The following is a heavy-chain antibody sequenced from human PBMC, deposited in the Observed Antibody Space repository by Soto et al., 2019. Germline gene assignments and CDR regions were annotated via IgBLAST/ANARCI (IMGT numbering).Heavy chain of an antibody. CDR2: ISAYNGNT. J-gene: IGHJ4*02. V-gene: IGHV1-18*01. CDR1: GYTFTSYG. D-gene: IGHD2-2*01. CDR3: AGDVGYCSSSTCLIDH. Sequence: ASVKVPCKASGYTFTSYGISWVRQAPVQGLEWMGWISAYNGNTYYAQKLQGRVTMTTDTSTTTGYMELRSLRSDDTAVYYGAGDVGYCSSSTCLIDHWGQGTLVTVSS.